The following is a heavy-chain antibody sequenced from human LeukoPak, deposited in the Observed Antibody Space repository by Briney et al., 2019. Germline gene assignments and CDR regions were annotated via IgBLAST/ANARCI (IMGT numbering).Heavy chain of an antibody. D-gene: IGHD2-2*01. Sequence: GGSLRLSCAASGFTFSSYAMHWVRQAPGKGLEWVAVISYDGSNKYYADSVKGRFTISRDNSKNTLYLQMNSLRAEDTAVYYCARDGVVVPAAMEGYYFDYWGQGTLDTVSS. V-gene: IGHV3-30*01. CDR1: GFTFSSYA. J-gene: IGHJ4*02. CDR3: ARDGVVVPAAMEGYYFDY. CDR2: ISYDGSNK.